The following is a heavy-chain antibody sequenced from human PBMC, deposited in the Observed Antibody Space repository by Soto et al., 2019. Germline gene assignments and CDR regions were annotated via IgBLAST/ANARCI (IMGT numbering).Heavy chain of an antibody. D-gene: IGHD3-3*01. CDR2: ISYDGSNK. CDR1: GFTFSSYG. CDR3: AKDGESYYDFWSGYRRGAYYGMDV. J-gene: IGHJ6*02. V-gene: IGHV3-30*18. Sequence: PGGSLRLSCAASGFTFSSYGMHWVREAPGKGLEWVAVISYDGSNKYYADSVKGRFTISRDNSKNTLYLQVNSLRAEDTAVYYCAKDGESYYDFWSGYRRGAYYGMDVWGAGTTLTV.